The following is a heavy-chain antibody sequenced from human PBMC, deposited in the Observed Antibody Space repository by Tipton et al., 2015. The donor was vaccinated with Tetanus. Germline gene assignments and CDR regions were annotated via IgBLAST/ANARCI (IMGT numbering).Heavy chain of an antibody. Sequence: SLRLSCAAYGFTFSDYWLSWVRHAPGKGLEWVANIKTDGSVKNYVDSVKGRFTISRDNARSSLYLQIDSLRVEDTAVFYCAREIPGATVALDIWGQGTMVAVS. D-gene: IGHD2-2*01. CDR1: GFTFSDYW. CDR2: IKTDGSVK. J-gene: IGHJ3*02. CDR3: AREIPGATVALDI. V-gene: IGHV3-7*01.